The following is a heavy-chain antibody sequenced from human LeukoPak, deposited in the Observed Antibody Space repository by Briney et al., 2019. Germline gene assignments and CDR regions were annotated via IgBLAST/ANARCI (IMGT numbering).Heavy chain of an antibody. Sequence: PGRSLRLSCAASGFTFSSYAMHWVRQAPGKGLEWVAVISYDGSNKNYADSAKGRFTISRDNSKNTLYLQMNSLRAEDTAVYYCAKDQGGILTFIVGATYFDYWGQGTLVTVSS. CDR2: ISYDGSNK. D-gene: IGHD1-26*01. CDR1: GFTFSSYA. CDR3: AKDQGGILTFIVGATYFDY. V-gene: IGHV3-30-3*01. J-gene: IGHJ4*02.